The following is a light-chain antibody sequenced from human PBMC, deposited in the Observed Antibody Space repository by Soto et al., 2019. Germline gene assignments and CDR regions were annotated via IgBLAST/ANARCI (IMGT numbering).Light chain of an antibody. J-gene: IGKJ1*01. CDR3: QQYNNWPPVT. CDR2: GAS. Sequence: EIVMTQSPATLSVSPGERATLSCRASQSVSSNLPWYQQKPGQAPRLLIYGASTRATGIPARFSGSGSGTEFTLTISSLQSEDFAVYYCQQYNNWPPVTFGQGTKVEIK. CDR1: QSVSSN. V-gene: IGKV3-15*01.